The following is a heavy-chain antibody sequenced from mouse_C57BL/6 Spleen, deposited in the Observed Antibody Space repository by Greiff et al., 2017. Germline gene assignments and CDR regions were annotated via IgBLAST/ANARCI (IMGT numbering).Heavy chain of an antibody. Sequence: EVQLQQSGAELVKPGASVKLSCTASGFTIKDYYMHWVKQRTEQGLEWIGRIDPEDGETKYAPTFQGKATITADTSSNTAYLRLSSLTSEDTAVYDCARGAMDYWGQGTSVTVSS. CDR1: GFTIKDYY. V-gene: IGHV14-2*01. CDR2: IDPEDGET. J-gene: IGHJ4*01. CDR3: ARGAMDY.